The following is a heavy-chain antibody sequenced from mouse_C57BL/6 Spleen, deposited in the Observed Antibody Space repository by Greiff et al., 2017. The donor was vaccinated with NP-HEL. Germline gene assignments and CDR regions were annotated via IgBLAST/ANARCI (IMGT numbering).Heavy chain of an antibody. J-gene: IGHJ3*01. CDR2: IHPNSGST. V-gene: IGHV1-64*01. Sequence: VQLQQPGAELVKPGASVKLSCKASGYTFTSYWMHWVKQRPGQGLEWIGMIHPNSGSTNYNEKFKSKATLTVDKSSSTAYMQLSSLTSEDSAVYYCERPYYGSSYIAYWGQGTLVTVSA. D-gene: IGHD1-1*01. CDR3: ERPYYGSSYIAY. CDR1: GYTFTSYW.